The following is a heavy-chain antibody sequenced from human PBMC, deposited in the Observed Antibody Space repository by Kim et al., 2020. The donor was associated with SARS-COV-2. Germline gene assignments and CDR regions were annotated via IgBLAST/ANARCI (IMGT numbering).Heavy chain of an antibody. J-gene: IGHJ5*01. CDR2: IVGSGGST. CDR3: AKDPLAVYDPDGYYHSPCDS. CDR1: GFPFSSHG. D-gene: IGHD3-22*01. V-gene: IGHV3-23*01. Sequence: GGSLRHSCAASGFPFSSHGMSWVRQAPGKGLEWVSFIVGSGGSTHYADSVKGRFTVSRDNSKATLYLQMNSLRAEDTAIYYCAKDPLAVYDPDGYYHSPCDSWGQGTLVTVSS.